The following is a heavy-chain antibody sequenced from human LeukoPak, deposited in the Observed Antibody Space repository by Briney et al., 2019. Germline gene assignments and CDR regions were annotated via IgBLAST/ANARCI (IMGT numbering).Heavy chain of an antibody. V-gene: IGHV3-23*01. Sequence: PGASLRLSCAASGFTFSSYAMSWVRQAPGKGLEWVSAIGSTASRTYYADSVKGRFTISRDNSKNTLYLQMNSLRAEDTAVYSCAKRGGYCSSGTCYGGFDHWGQGTLVTVSS. CDR1: GFTFSSYA. CDR2: IGSTASRT. J-gene: IGHJ4*02. D-gene: IGHD2-15*01. CDR3: AKRGGYCSSGTCYGGFDH.